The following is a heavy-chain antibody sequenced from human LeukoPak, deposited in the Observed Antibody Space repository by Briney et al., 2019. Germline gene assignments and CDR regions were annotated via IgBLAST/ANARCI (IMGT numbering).Heavy chain of an antibody. CDR2: MNPNSGNT. CDR1: GYTFTSYD. V-gene: IGHV1-8*01. CDR3: ARGPPYLRTVYYFDY. J-gene: IGHJ4*02. Sequence: ASVKVSCKASGYTFTSYDINWVRQATGQGLEWMGWMNPNSGNTGYAQKFQGRVTMTRNTSISTAYMELSSLRAEDTAVYYCARGPPYLRTVYYFDYWGQGTLVTVSS. D-gene: IGHD2-8*02.